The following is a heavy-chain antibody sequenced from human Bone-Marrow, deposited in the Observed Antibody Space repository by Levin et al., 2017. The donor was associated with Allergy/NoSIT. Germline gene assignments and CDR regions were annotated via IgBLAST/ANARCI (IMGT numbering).Heavy chain of an antibody. CDR1: GYSFTSYW. CDR3: ARQEYGSGSLYYYYYMDV. Sequence: ASVKVSCKGSGYSFTSYWIGWVRQMPGKGLEWMGIIYPGDSDTRYSPSFQGQVTISADKSISTAYLQWSSLKASDTAMYYCARQEYGSGSLYYYYYMDVWGKGTTVTVSS. V-gene: IGHV5-51*01. J-gene: IGHJ6*03. D-gene: IGHD3-10*01. CDR2: IYPGDSDT.